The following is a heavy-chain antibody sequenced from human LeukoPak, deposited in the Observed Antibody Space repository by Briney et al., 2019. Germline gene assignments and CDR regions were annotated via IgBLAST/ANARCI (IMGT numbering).Heavy chain of an antibody. Sequence: ASVKVSCKASGYTFTGNYIHYIRQAPGQGLEWMGWINPNNGGTNFARKFQGRVTMTRDTSISTAYMELNSLTSDDTAVYYCVRGAGTSWFDYWGQGTLVTVSS. J-gene: IGHJ4*02. V-gene: IGHV1-2*02. CDR1: GYTFTGNY. CDR3: VRGAGTSWFDY. CDR2: INPNNGGT. D-gene: IGHD6-13*01.